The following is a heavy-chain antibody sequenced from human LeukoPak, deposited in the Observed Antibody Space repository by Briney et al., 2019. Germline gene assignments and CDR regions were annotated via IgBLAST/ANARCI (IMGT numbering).Heavy chain of an antibody. D-gene: IGHD1-14*01. J-gene: IGHJ6*03. Sequence: SETLSLTCTVSGGSISSSSYYWGWIRQPPGKGLEWIGSIFYSGGTYYNPSLKSRVTVSVDTSKNQFSLKLSSVTAADTAVYYCARASITYYYYYYMGVWGKGTTVTVSS. CDR3: ARASITYYYYYYMGV. CDR2: IFYSGGT. CDR1: GGSISSSSYY. V-gene: IGHV4-39*07.